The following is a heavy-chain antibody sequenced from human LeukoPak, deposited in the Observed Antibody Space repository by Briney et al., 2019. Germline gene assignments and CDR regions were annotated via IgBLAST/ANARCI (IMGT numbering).Heavy chain of an antibody. V-gene: IGHV3-23*01. CDR3: ASLGYCSSTSCYGLDY. CDR1: GFTFSSYA. Sequence: GGSLRLSCAASGFTFSSYAMSWVRQAPGKGLEWVSAISGSGGSTYYADSVKGRFAISRDNAKNSLYLQMNSLRAEDTAVYYCASLGYCSSTSCYGLDYWGQGTLVTVSS. D-gene: IGHD2-2*01. CDR2: ISGSGGST. J-gene: IGHJ4*02.